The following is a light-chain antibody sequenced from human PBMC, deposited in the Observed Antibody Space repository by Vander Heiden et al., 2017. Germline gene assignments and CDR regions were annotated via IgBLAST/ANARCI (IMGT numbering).Light chain of an antibody. J-gene: IGKJ1*01. CDR3: QRDAGTRWT. V-gene: IGKV4-1*01. CDR1: QSVLYSSNNKNY. CDR2: WAS. Sequence: DIVMTQSPDSLAVSLGERATINCKSSQSVLYSSNNKNYLAWYQQKPGLPPKLLIYWASTRESGVPDRFSASGSGTDFTLTISSLQAEDVAVYYCQRDAGTRWTFGQGTKVEIK.